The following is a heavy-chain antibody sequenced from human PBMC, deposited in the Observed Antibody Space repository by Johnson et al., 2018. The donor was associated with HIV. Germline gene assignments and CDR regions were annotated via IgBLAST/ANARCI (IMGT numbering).Heavy chain of an antibody. CDR3: TKDHDYGDAFDL. V-gene: IGHV3-30*02. J-gene: IGHJ3*01. CDR2: IQSAGKNK. Sequence: QMLLVESGGGAVKPGGSLRISCTASGLTFSNYDMHWVRRSPGRWLEEVEFIQSAGKNKYYADSVKGRFTIYRDNSKNTLFLQMSSLRTEDTAVYYCTKDHDYGDAFDLWGQGSMVTVSS. D-gene: IGHD4-17*01. CDR1: GLTFSNYD.